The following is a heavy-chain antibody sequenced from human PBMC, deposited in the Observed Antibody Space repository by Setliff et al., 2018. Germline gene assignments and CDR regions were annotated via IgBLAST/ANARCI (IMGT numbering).Heavy chain of an antibody. CDR1: GGSFSGYY. D-gene: IGHD1-26*01. CDR3: ARKGISALSGAFDM. CDR2: IIHSGST. V-gene: IGHV4-34*12. Sequence: PSETLSLTCAVYGGSFSGYYWSWIRQSPGKRLEWIGEIIHSGSTNYNPSLKSRVTMSVDTSKNQFSLKLSSVTAADTAVYYCARKGISALSGAFDMWGQGTMVTVSS. J-gene: IGHJ3*02.